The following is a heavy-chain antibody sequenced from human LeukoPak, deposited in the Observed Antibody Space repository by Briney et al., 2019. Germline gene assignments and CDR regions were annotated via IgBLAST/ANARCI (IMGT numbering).Heavy chain of an antibody. CDR2: INPSGGST. J-gene: IGHJ4*02. CDR3: ARGSPNWVGATSHFDY. V-gene: IGHV1-46*01. D-gene: IGHD1-26*01. Sequence: MXWVRQAPGQGLEWMXIINPSGGSTSYAQKFQGRVTMTRDTSTSTVYMELSSLRSEDTAVYYCARGSPNWVGATSHFDYWGQGTLVTVSS.